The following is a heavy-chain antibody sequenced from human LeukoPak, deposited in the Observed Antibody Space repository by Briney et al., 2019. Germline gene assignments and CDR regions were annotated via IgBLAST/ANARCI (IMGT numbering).Heavy chain of an antibody. J-gene: IGHJ4*02. CDR3: ARGGYSSGWYIYYFDY. CDR1: GGSISSGSYY. CDR2: IYTSGST. V-gene: IGHV4-61*02. D-gene: IGHD6-19*01. Sequence: SETLSLTCTVSGGSISSGSYYWSWIRQPAGKGLEWIGRIYTSGSTNYNPSLKSRVTISVDTSKNQFSLKLSSVTAADTAVYYCARGGYSSGWYIYYFDYWGQGTLVTVSS.